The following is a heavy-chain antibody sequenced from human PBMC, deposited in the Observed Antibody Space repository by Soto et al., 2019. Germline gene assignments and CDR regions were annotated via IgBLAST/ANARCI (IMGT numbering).Heavy chain of an antibody. CDR3: ARGDIVVVVAATTGSNWFDP. D-gene: IGHD2-15*01. V-gene: IGHV4-34*01. Sequence: QVQLQQWGAGLLKPSETLSLTCAVYGGSFSGYYWSWIRQPPGKGLEWIGEINHSGSTNYNPSLKSRVTISVDTSKNQFSLKLSSVTAADTAVYYCARGDIVVVVAATTGSNWFDPWGQGTLVTVSS. CDR1: GGSFSGYY. J-gene: IGHJ5*02. CDR2: INHSGST.